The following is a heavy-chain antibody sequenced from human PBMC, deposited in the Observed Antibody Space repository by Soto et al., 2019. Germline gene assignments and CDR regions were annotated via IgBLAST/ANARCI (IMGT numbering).Heavy chain of an antibody. CDR2: IHYSGST. Sequence: SETLSLTCTVSGGSISSYYRSWIRQSPGKGLEWIGYIHYSGSTKSNPFLKSRVTISVDTSRNQDSLKLSSVTAADSAVYFCARARFQLLHPYSYARDFWSQGTTVTVS. J-gene: IGHJ6*01. CDR3: ARARFQLLHPYSYARDF. CDR1: GGSISSYY. D-gene: IGHD1-1*01. V-gene: IGHV4-59*01.